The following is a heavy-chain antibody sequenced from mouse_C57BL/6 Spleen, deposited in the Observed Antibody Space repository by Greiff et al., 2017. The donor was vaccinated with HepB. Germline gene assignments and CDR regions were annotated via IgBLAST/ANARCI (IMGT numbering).Heavy chain of an antibody. CDR3: ARSPVGGYFDY. Sequence: VQLQQSGPELVKPGASVKISCKASGYSFTSYYIHWVKQRPGQGLEWIGWIYPGSGNTKYNEKFKGKATLTADTSSSTAYMQLSSLTSEDSAVYYCARSPVGGYFDYWGQGTTLTVSS. CDR2: IYPGSGNT. V-gene: IGHV1-66*01. D-gene: IGHD1-1*02. CDR1: GYSFTSYY. J-gene: IGHJ2*01.